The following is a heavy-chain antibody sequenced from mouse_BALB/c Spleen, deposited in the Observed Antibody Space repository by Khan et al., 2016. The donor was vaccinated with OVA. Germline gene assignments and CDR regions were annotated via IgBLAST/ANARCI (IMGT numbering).Heavy chain of an antibody. CDR1: GYTFTTAG. CDR2: INTHSGVP. Sequence: QVQLKQSGPELKKPGETVRISCKASGYTFTTAGIQWVQKMPGKGLKWIGWINTHSGVPKYAEDFKGRFAFSLEISVNTAYLQITNLKNEDMATFFCASGGAAYYRNDGSTMEYWGQGTSVTVSS. D-gene: IGHD2-14*01. J-gene: IGHJ4*01. V-gene: IGHV9-4*02. CDR3: ASGGAAYYRNDGSTMEY.